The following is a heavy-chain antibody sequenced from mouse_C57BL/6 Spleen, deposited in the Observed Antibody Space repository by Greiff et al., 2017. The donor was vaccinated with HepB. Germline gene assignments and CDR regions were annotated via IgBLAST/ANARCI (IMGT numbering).Heavy chain of an antibody. CDR2: IDPSDSYT. D-gene: IGHD1-1*01. V-gene: IGHV1-69*01. CDR1: GYTFTSYW. Sequence: VQLQQPGAELVMPGASVKLSCKASGYTFTSYWMHWVKQRPGQGLEWIGEIDPSDSYTNYNQKFKGKSTLTVDKSSSTAYMQLSSLTSEDSAVYYCARYYYGSRERYFDYWGQGTTLTVSS. CDR3: ARYYYGSRERYFDY. J-gene: IGHJ2*01.